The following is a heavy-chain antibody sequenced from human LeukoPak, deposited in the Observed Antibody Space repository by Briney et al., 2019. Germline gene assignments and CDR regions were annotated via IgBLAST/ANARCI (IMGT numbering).Heavy chain of an antibody. CDR3: ARGYCTSTTCYMYNWLDP. D-gene: IGHD2-2*02. V-gene: IGHV1-69*02. CDR1: GDTFSSHT. J-gene: IGHJ5*02. Sequence: SVKVSCKASGDTFSSHTINWVRQAPGQGVEGMGRIITFIGVTKYAQKFHARVTTTADKSTSTAYMELSILKSEDTAVYYCARGYCTSTTCYMYNWLDPWGQGTLVTVSS. CDR2: IITFIGVT.